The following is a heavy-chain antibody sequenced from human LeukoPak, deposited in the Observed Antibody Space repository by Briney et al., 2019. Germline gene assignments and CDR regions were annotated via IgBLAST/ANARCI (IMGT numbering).Heavy chain of an antibody. Sequence: SETLSLTCTVSGGSISSYYWSWIGQPAGKRLEWIGRIYTSGSTNYNPSLKSRATMSVDTSKNQFSLKLSSVTAADTAVYYCARGPSSSSDDYWGQGTLVTVSS. CDR3: ARGPSSSSDDY. V-gene: IGHV4-4*07. D-gene: IGHD6-6*01. CDR1: GGSISSYY. CDR2: IYTSGST. J-gene: IGHJ4*02.